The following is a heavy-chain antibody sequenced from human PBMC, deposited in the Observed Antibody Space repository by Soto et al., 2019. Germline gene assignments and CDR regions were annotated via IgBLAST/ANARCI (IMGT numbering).Heavy chain of an antibody. CDR2: IYATGTT. D-gene: IGHD3-22*01. J-gene: IGHJ5*02. Sequence: SETLSLTCTVSGASISGYYWSWIRKSAGKGLEWIGRIYATGTTDYNPSLKSRVMMSVDTSKKQFSLKLSSVTAADTAVYYCARGWDYYDSSGYYLQGGNWFDPWGQGTLVTVSS. V-gene: IGHV4-4*07. CDR1: GASISGYY. CDR3: ARGWDYYDSSGYYLQGGNWFDP.